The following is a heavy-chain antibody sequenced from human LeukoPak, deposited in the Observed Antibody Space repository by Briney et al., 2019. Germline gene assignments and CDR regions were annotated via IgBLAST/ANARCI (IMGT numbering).Heavy chain of an antibody. J-gene: IGHJ1*01. V-gene: IGHV3-30-3*01. CDR3: ARDLTPYGSGSYKGHFQH. D-gene: IGHD3-10*01. Sequence: GGSLRLSCAASGFTFSSYAMHWVRQAPGKGLEWVAVISYDGSNKYYADSVKGRFTISRDNSKNTLYLQMNSLRAEDTAVYYCARDLTPYGSGSYKGHFQHWGQGTPVTVSS. CDR2: ISYDGSNK. CDR1: GFTFSSYA.